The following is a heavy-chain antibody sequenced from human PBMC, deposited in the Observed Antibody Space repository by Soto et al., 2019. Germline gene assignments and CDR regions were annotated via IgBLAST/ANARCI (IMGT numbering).Heavy chain of an antibody. Sequence: GGSLRLSCAASGFTFSSYWMSWVRQAPGKGLEWVANIKQDGSERYYVDSVKGRFTISRDNAKNSLYLQMNSLRAEDTAVYYCARESSAGFPHNWGQGTLVTVSS. D-gene: IGHD3-9*01. J-gene: IGHJ4*02. CDR2: IKQDGSER. CDR3: ARESSAGFPHN. CDR1: GFTFSSYW. V-gene: IGHV3-7*03.